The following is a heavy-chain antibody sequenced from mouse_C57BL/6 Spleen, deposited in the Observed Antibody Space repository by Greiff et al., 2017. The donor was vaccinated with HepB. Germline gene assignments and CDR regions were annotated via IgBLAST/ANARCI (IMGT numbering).Heavy chain of an antibody. D-gene: IGHD2-4*01. CDR2: ISSGSSTI. CDR3: AGDYDGYYFDY. J-gene: IGHJ2*01. CDR1: GFTFSDYG. V-gene: IGHV5-17*01. Sequence: EVMLVESGGGLVKPGGSLKLSCAASGFTFSDYGMHWVRQAPEKGLEWVAYISSGSSTIYYADTVKGRFTISRDNAKNTLFLQMTSLRSEDTAMYYCAGDYDGYYFDYWGQSTTLTVSS.